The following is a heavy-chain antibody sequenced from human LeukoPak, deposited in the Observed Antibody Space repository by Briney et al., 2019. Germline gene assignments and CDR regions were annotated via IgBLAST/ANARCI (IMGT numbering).Heavy chain of an antibody. V-gene: IGHV4-4*07. D-gene: IGHD6-19*01. CDR3: ARDVYPESSGWLFVWFDP. CDR2: IYTSGST. J-gene: IGHJ5*02. CDR1: GGSISSYY. Sequence: SETLSLTCTVSGGSISSYYWSWIRQPAGKGLEWIGRIYTSGSTNYNPSLKSRVTMSVDTSKNQFSLKLSSVTAADTAVYYCARDVYPESSGWLFVWFDPWGQGTLVTVSS.